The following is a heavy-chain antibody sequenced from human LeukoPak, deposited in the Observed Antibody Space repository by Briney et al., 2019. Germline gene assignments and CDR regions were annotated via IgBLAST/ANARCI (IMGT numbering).Heavy chain of an antibody. J-gene: IGHJ3*02. V-gene: IGHV1-8*01. Sequence: ASVKVSCKASGYTFTSYDINWVRQATGQGLEWMGWMNPNSGNTGYAQKFQGRVTMTRNTSISTAYMELSSLRSEDTAVYYCARVYIAAAAHAFDIWGQGTMVTVSS. CDR3: ARVYIAAAAHAFDI. CDR1: GYTFTSYD. CDR2: MNPNSGNT. D-gene: IGHD6-13*01.